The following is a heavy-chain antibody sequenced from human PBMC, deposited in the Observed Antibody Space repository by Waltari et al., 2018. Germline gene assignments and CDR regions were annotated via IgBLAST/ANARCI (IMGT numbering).Heavy chain of an antibody. CDR2: IDHRGRT. D-gene: IGHD3-22*01. Sequence: QVPLQESGPGLVKPSETLSLTCAVSGYSISSGYYWGWIRQPPGKGLEWIGGIDHRGRTYYNPSLKSRVTRSVDTSKNQFSLKLSSVTAADTAVYYCARLGYYYDSSAPWGQGTLVTVSS. J-gene: IGHJ5*02. V-gene: IGHV4-38-2*01. CDR3: ARLGYYYDSSAP. CDR1: GYSISSGYY.